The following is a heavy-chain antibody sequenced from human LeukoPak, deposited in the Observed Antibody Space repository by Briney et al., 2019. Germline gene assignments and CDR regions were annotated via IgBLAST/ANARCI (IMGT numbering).Heavy chain of an antibody. V-gene: IGHV4-34*01. CDR1: VGSFSGYY. D-gene: IGHD6-19*01. Sequence: PSETLSLTCAVYVGSFSGYYWSWIRQPPGKGLEWIGEINHSGSTNYNPSLKSRVTMSVVTSKNQFSLKLTSVTAADTAVYYCARHRGSGVLYYFDFWGQGALVTVSS. CDR2: INHSGST. J-gene: IGHJ4*02. CDR3: ARHRGSGVLYYFDF.